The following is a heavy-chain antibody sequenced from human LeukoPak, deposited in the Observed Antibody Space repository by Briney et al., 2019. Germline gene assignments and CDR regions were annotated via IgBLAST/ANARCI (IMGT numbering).Heavy chain of an antibody. Sequence: PGGSLRLSCAASGFTFSSYAMSWVRQAPGKGLEWVSAISGSGGSTYYADSVKGRFTISRNNSKNTLYLQMNSLRAEDTAVYYCAREETVRGSGWYPLNYWGQGTLVTVSS. CDR2: ISGSGGST. J-gene: IGHJ4*02. CDR3: AREETVRGSGWYPLNY. V-gene: IGHV3-23*01. D-gene: IGHD6-19*01. CDR1: GFTFSSYA.